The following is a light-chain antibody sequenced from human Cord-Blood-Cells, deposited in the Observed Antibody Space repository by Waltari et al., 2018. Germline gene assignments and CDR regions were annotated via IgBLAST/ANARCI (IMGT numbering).Light chain of an antibody. V-gene: IGLV2-14*01. J-gene: IGLJ1*01. CDR3: SSYTSSSTLV. Sequence: QSALTQPASVSGSPGQSITISCTGTSSDVGGYNYVSWYQQHPGKAPKLMIYEVSNRPSGVSNPFSGSKSGNTASLTISGLQAEDDADYYCSSYTSSSTLVFGTGTKVTVL. CDR1: SSDVGGYNY. CDR2: EVS.